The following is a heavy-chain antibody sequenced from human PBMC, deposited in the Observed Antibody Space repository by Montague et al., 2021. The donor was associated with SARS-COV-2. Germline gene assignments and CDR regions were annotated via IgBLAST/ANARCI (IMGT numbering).Heavy chain of an antibody. CDR3: ARDREFRGYSVYELYYCGMDV. Sequence: SLRLSCAASGFTFSSYAMHWVRQAPGKGLEWVAVISYDGSNKYYADSVKGRFTISRDNSKNTLYLQMNSLRAEDTAVYYCARDREFRGYSVYELYYCGMDVWGQGTTVTVSS. D-gene: IGHD5/OR15-5a*01. CDR2: ISYDGSNK. J-gene: IGHJ6*02. V-gene: IGHV3-30*04. CDR1: GFTFSSYA.